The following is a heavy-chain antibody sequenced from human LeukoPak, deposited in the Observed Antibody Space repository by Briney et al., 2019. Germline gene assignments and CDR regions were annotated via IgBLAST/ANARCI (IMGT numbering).Heavy chain of an antibody. D-gene: IGHD2-8*01. J-gene: IGHJ3*02. Sequence: GGSLRLSCTASGFTFGDYAMNWVRQAPGKGLEWVSYITGSSDSILYADSVKGRFTISRDNSKNSLYLQMNSLRTEDTALYYCAKAIILMGAFDIWGQGTMVTVSS. V-gene: IGHV3-43*02. CDR1: GFTFGDYA. CDR3: AKAIILMGAFDI. CDR2: ITGSSDSI.